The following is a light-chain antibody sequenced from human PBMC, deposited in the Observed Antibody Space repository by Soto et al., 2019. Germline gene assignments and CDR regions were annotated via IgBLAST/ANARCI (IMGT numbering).Light chain of an antibody. CDR2: GVS. CDR3: QHYGDSSRT. J-gene: IGKJ1*01. Sequence: EIVLTQSPDTLSLSPGERATLSCRASQSVDRTSLAWYQQKPGQAPRLLISGVSARATGIPDRFIGSGSGTDFTLTISRLEPEDFEVYHCQHYGDSSRTFGQGTKVDIX. V-gene: IGKV3-20*01. CDR1: QSVDRTS.